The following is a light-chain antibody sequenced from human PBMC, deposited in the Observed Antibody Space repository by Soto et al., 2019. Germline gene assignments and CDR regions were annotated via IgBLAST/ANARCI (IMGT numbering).Light chain of an antibody. CDR2: EGS. CDR1: RSDVGTDNL. Sequence: QSVLTQPASVSGSPGQSITISCTGTRSDVGTDNLVSWYQQYPGKAPKVMIYEGSKRPSGVSDRFSGSRSGNTASLTISGLQADDEGDYYCCSYAGSSPVFGGGTKVTVL. CDR3: CSYAGSSPV. J-gene: IGLJ3*02. V-gene: IGLV2-23*01.